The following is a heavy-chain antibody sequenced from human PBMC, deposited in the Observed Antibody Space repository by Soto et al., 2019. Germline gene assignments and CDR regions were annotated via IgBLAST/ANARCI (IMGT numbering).Heavy chain of an antibody. CDR1: GFTFSSYS. Sequence: KPGGSLRLSCAASGFTFSSYSMNWVRQAPGKGLEWVSSISSSSSYIYYADSVKGRFTISRDNAKNSLYLQMNSLRAEDTAVYYCARDLDQEDIVLMVYAIPLDYYYYGMDVWGQGTTVTVSS. J-gene: IGHJ6*02. D-gene: IGHD2-8*01. CDR3: ARDLDQEDIVLMVYAIPLDYYYYGMDV. V-gene: IGHV3-21*01. CDR2: ISSSSSYI.